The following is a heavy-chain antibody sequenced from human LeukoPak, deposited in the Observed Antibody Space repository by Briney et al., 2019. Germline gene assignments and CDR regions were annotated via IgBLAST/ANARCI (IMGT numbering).Heavy chain of an antibody. J-gene: IGHJ5*02. V-gene: IGHV3-23*01. CDR1: RFTFSSYA. D-gene: IGHD3-10*01. CDR3: AKASLWFGELFTGNWFDP. CDR2: ISGSGGST. Sequence: PGGSLRLSCAASRFTFSSYAMSWVRQAPGKGLEWVSAISGSGGSTYYADSVKGRFTISRDNSKNTLYLQMNSLRAEDTAVYYCAKASLWFGELFTGNWFDPWGQGTLVTVSS.